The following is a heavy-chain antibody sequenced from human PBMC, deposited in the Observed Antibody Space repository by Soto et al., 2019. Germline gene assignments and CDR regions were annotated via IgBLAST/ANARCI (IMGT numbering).Heavy chain of an antibody. CDR3: AKDRVIQLLPIWPDP. J-gene: IGHJ5*02. D-gene: IGHD2-2*01. CDR2: VSSDGNNK. Sequence: QEHLVESGGGVVQAGTSLRLSCAASGFRSNNYGMHWVRQAPGKGLEWVAFVSSDGNNKYYADSVKGRFTISRDNSKSTMFLQVDSLRVDDTAIYYCAKDRVIQLLPIWPDPWGQGTLVTVSS. CDR1: GFRSNNYG. V-gene: IGHV3-30*18.